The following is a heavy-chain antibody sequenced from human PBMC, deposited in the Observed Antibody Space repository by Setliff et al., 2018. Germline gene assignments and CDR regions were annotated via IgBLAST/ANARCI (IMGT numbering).Heavy chain of an antibody. CDR2: INHSGST. CDR3: ARGTKTMVINYWYFDV. V-gene: IGHV4-34*01. Sequence: PSETLSLTCAVYGGSFSGYYWSWIRQPPGKGLEWIGEINHSGSTNFHPSLKSRVAISVDPSKNQFYLNLRSVTAADTAVYFCARGTKTMVINYWYFDVWGRGTPVTVSS. J-gene: IGHJ2*01. CDR1: GGSFSGYY. D-gene: IGHD4-17*01.